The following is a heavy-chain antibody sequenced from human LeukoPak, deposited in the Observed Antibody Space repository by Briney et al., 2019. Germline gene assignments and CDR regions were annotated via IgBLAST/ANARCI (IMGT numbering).Heavy chain of an antibody. CDR1: GFTFGDYA. D-gene: IGHD1-14*01. V-gene: IGHV3-48*03. CDR2: ISSSGSTI. CDR3: ARGGPYRGYYFDY. J-gene: IGHJ4*02. Sequence: PGRSLRLSCTASGFTFGDYAMSWFRQAPGKGLEWVSYISSSGSTIYYADSVKGRFTISRDNAKNSLYLQMNSLRDEDTAVYYCARGGPYRGYYFDYWGQGTLLTVSS.